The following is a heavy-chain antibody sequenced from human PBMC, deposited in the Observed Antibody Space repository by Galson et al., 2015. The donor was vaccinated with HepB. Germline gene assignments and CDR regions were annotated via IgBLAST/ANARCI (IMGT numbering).Heavy chain of an antibody. CDR3: ARGDGSNSGPSQYFYDMGV. Sequence: SLRLSCAASGFAFSDYYMTWIRQAPGKGPEWIAYIGSSGRIVHYADSVRGRFTISRDNARNSLFLQISRLRADDTAVYYCARGDGSNSGPSQYFYDMGVWGQGTTVTVS. V-gene: IGHV3-11*01. CDR1: GFAFSDYY. CDR2: IGSSGRIV. J-gene: IGHJ6*02. D-gene: IGHD4-23*01.